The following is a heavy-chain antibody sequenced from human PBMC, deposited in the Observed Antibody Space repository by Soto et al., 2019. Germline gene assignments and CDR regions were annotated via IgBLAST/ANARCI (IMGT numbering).Heavy chain of an antibody. CDR2: IHHSGST. V-gene: IGHV4-4*02. J-gene: IGHJ4*02. Sequence: QVQLQESGPGLVKPSGTLSLTCAVSGASVSSTNWWSWVRQPPGKGLEWIGEIHHSGSTNYNPSHKSRVPMSVDKSKNQLSLKLSSVTAADTAVYYCAKYYGAGVRYYFDYWGQGILVTVSS. CDR1: GASVSSTNW. D-gene: IGHD3-10*01. CDR3: AKYYGAGVRYYFDY.